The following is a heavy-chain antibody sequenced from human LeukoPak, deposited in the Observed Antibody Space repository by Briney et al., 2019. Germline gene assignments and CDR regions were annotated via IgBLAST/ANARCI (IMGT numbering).Heavy chain of an antibody. CDR2: ISGSGGST. CDR1: GFTFSSYA. V-gene: IGHV3-23*01. Sequence: PGGSLRLSCAASGFTFSSYAMSWVRQAPGKGLEWVSAISGSGGSTYYADSVKGRFTISRDNSKNTLYLQMNSLRAEDTAVYYCAKDYYDSSSTYYFDYWDQGTLVTVSS. J-gene: IGHJ4*02. CDR3: AKDYYDSSSTYYFDY. D-gene: IGHD3-22*01.